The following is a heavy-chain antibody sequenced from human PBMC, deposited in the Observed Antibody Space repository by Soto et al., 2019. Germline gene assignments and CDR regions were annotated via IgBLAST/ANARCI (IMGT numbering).Heavy chain of an antibody. CDR3: AVVDSTGNWFDP. J-gene: IGHJ5*02. V-gene: IGHV3-48*01. Sequence: PGGSLRLSCAASGFTFSTYSMNWVRQAPGKGLEWVSYIRSTSDVIYFADSVKGRFTISRDNAKNSLSLQMNSLRAEDTAVYYCAVVDSTGNWFDPWGEGALVTVSS. CDR1: GFTFSTYS. CDR2: IRSTSDVI. D-gene: IGHD6-25*01.